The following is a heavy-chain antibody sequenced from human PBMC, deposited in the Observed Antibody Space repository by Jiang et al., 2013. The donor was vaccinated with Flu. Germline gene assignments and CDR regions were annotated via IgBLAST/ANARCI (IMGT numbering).Heavy chain of an antibody. D-gene: IGHD6-6*01. CDR3: ARDQSRGSSCGCFDY. Sequence: LVKPSGTLSLTCAVSGGSISVNNWWSWVRQSPGKGLEWIGEIYHSGSTHYNPSLKSRVTISVDKSKNQFSLKLNSMTAADTAVYYCARDQSRGSSCGCFDYWGQGTLVTVSS. CDR2: IYHSGST. J-gene: IGHJ4*02. V-gene: IGHV4-4*02. CDR1: GGSISVNNW.